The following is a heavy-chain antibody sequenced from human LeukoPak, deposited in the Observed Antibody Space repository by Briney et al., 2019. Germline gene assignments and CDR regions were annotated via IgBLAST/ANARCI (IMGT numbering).Heavy chain of an antibody. J-gene: IGHJ4*02. CDR3: ARAAGGSRFNYFDY. CDR2: IEYSGST. D-gene: IGHD6-13*01. V-gene: IGHV4-61*08. CDR1: GASVSSGGYF. Sequence: SETLSLTCTVAGASVSSGGYFWNWMRQSPVKGLESIGYIEYSGSTNYDPSFKSRVTISDDTSKNQISLRLTSVNFADTAIYFCARAAGGSRFNYFDYWGQGTLVTVAS.